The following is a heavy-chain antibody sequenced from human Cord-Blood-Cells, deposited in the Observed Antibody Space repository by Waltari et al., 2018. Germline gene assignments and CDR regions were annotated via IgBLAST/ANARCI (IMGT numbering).Heavy chain of an antibody. Sequence: EVQLVESGGGLVKPGGSLRLSCAASGFTFSSYWRSWDGQDPGKGRGWVANRKQEGSEKYKVDSVKGGFTISRDKDKNSLYLQMNSRRAEDMAVYYCARVRKQLVDYWGQGTLVTVSS. D-gene: IGHD6-13*01. CDR3: ARVRKQLVDY. V-gene: IGHV3-7*01. J-gene: IGHJ4*02. CDR2: RKQEGSEK. CDR1: GFTFSSYW.